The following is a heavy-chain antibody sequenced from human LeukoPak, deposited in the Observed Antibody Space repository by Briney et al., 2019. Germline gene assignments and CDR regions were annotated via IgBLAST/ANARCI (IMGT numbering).Heavy chain of an antibody. V-gene: IGHV3-7*01. D-gene: IGHD5-12*01. CDR1: GFTFSSYW. J-gene: IGHJ6*02. CDR3: ARDPTRGVATMSYYYYGMDV. CDR2: IKQDGSEK. Sequence: GGSLRLSCAASGFTFSSYWMSWVRQAPGKGLEWVANIKQDGSEKYYVDSVKGRFTISRDNAKNSLYLQMNSLRAEDTAVYYCARDPTRGVATMSYYYYGMDVWGQGTTVTVSS.